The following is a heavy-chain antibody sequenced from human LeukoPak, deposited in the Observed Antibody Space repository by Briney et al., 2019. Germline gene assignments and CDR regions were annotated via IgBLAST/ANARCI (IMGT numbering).Heavy chain of an antibody. J-gene: IGHJ4*02. CDR2: ISGSGGST. V-gene: IGHV3-23*01. CDR3: PKGARSSGSSYFDY. D-gene: IGHD3-10*01. Sequence: GGSLRLSCAASGFTFTSYAMNWVRQAPGKWLEWVSAISGSGGSTYSADSLKGRFTISRDNSKNTLYLQMNSLRVEDTAVYYCPKGARSSGSSYFDYWSQGTLVTVSS. CDR1: GFTFTSYA.